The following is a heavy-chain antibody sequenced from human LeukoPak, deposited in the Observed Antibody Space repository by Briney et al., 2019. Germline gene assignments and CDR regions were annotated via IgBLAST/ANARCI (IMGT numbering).Heavy chain of an antibody. J-gene: IGHJ6*03. CDR3: AKEGSTEPYYYYMDV. D-gene: IGHD1-26*01. Sequence: GGSLRLSCAASGFTVSSNYMSWVCQAPGKGLEWVSVIYSGGSTYYADSVKGRFTISRDNSKNTLYLQMNSLRAEDTAVYYCAKEGSTEPYYYYMDVWGKGTTVTVSS. CDR1: GFTVSSNY. V-gene: IGHV3-53*01. CDR2: IYSGGST.